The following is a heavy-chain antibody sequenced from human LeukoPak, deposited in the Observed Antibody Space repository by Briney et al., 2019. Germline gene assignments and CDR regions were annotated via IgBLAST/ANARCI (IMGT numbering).Heavy chain of an antibody. J-gene: IGHJ4*02. D-gene: IGHD1-7*01. V-gene: IGHV3-7*01. CDR1: GFTFSSYW. Sequence: GGSLRLSCAASGFTFSSYWMSWVRQAPGKGLEWVANIKQDGSEKYYVDSVKGRFTISRDNAKNSLYLQMNSLRAEDTAVYYCARYYNWNSEYFDYWGQGTLVTVSS. CDR2: IKQDGSEK. CDR3: ARYYNWNSEYFDY.